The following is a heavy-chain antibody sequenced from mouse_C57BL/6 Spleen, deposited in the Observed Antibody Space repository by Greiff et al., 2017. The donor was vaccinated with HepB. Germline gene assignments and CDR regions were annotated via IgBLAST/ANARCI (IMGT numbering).Heavy chain of an antibody. CDR3: ARRGGNHYFDY. CDR1: GYTFTSYW. Sequence: VQLQQPGAELVKPGASVKLSCKASGYTFTSYWMQWVKQRPGQGLEWIGEIDPSDSYTNYNQKFKGKATLTVDTSSSTAYMQLSSLTSEDSAVYYCARRGGNHYFDYWGQGTTLTVSS. J-gene: IGHJ2*01. V-gene: IGHV1-50*01. D-gene: IGHD2-1*01. CDR2: IDPSDSYT.